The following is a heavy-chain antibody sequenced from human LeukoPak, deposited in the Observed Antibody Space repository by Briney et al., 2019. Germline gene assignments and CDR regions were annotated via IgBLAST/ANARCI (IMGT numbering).Heavy chain of an antibody. J-gene: IGHJ6*02. V-gene: IGHV3-64*01. CDR2: ISSDGGST. CDR1: GFTFSMYA. Sequence: PGGSLRLSCAASGFTFSMYAMHWVRQAPGKGLEYVSAISSDGGSTYYANSVKGRFTISRDNSKNTLYLQMCSLRAEDMAVYYCVNYGMDVWGQGTTVTVSS. CDR3: VNYGMDV.